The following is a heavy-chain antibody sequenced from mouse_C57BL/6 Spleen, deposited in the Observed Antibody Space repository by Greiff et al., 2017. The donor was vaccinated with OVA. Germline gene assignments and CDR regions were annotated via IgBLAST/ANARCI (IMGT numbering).Heavy chain of an antibody. J-gene: IGHJ1*03. V-gene: IGHV10-1*01. Sequence: EVKLMESGGGLVQPKGSLKLSCAASGFSFNTYAMNWVRQAPGKGLEWVARIRSKSNNYATYYADSVKDRFTISRDDSKSILYLQMNNLKTEDTAMYYCVRRGPWYFDVWGTGTTVTVSS. CDR3: VRRGPWYFDV. CDR2: IRSKSNNYAT. CDR1: GFSFNTYA.